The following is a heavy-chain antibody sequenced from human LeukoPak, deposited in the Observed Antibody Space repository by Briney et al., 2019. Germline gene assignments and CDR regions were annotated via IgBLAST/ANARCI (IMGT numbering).Heavy chain of an antibody. CDR2: ISYDGSNK. CDR1: GFTFSSYA. J-gene: IGHJ6*02. Sequence: PGGSLRLSCAASGFTFSSYAMHWVRQAPGKGLEWVAVISYDGSNKYYADSVKGRFTNSRDNSKNTLYLQMNSLRAEDTAVYYCAREFSSSLYYYYGVDVWGQGTTVTVSS. D-gene: IGHD6-6*01. CDR3: AREFSSSLYYYYGVDV. V-gene: IGHV3-30*04.